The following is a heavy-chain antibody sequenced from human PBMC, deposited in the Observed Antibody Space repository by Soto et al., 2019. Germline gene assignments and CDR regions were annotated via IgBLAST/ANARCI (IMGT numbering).Heavy chain of an antibody. Sequence: GGSLRLSCAVSGFTFSNAWVDWVRQAPGKGLEWVGRIKSKTDRGTTDYAAPVKGRFTISRDDSKNMVYLQMSSLKAEDTAVYYCCTDVPFVRGSQALDYWGQGTLVTVSS. J-gene: IGHJ4*02. D-gene: IGHD1-26*01. CDR1: GFTFSNAW. CDR2: IKSKTDRGTT. V-gene: IGHV3-15*07. CDR3: CTDVPFVRGSQALDY.